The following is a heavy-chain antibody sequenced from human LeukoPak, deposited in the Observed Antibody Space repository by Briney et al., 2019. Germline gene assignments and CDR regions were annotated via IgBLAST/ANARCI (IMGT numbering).Heavy chain of an antibody. J-gene: IGHJ4*02. V-gene: IGHV4-4*07. CDR3: ATLGYSYGTDY. D-gene: IGHD5-18*01. Sequence: SETLSLTCTVSGGSISSYYWSWIRQPAGKGLEWIGRIYTSGSTNYNPSLKSRVTISVDTSKNQFSLKLSSVTAADTAMYYCATLGYSYGTDYWGQGTLVTVSS. CDR2: IYTSGST. CDR1: GGSISSYY.